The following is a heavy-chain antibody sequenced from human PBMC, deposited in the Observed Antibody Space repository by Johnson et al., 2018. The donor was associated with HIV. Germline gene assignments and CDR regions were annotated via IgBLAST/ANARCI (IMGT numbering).Heavy chain of an antibody. Sequence: VKLVESGGGLVQPGGSLRLSCAASGFTFSSYAMHWVRQAPGKGLEYVSAISSNGGSTYYANSVKGRFTISRDNSKNTLYLQMNSLRAEDTAVYYCARVTTMIVVVFAFDIWGQGTMVTVSS. CDR2: ISSNGGST. CDR1: GFTFSSYA. J-gene: IGHJ3*02. D-gene: IGHD3-22*01. CDR3: ARVTTMIVVVFAFDI. V-gene: IGHV3-64*01.